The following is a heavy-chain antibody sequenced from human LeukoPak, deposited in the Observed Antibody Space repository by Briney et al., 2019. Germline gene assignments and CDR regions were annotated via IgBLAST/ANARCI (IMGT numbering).Heavy chain of an antibody. D-gene: IGHD5-12*01. CDR2: ISAGNRAI. J-gene: IGHJ4*02. CDR1: GFAFSIYH. V-gene: IGHV3-48*04. CDR3: ARDSSRGYAADY. Sequence: GGSLRLSCAASGFAFSIYHMNWVRQAPGKGLEWVSHISAGNRAIYYADSVKGRFTISRDDAKNSVYLQMNSLRAEDTAVYYCARDSSRGYAADYWGQGTLVTVSS.